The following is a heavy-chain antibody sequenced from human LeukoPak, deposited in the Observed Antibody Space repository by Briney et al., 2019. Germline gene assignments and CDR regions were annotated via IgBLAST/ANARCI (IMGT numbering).Heavy chain of an antibody. Sequence: SETLSLICTVSGGSINSHYWSWIRQPPGKGLEWIGYISYTGSTNYKPSLKSRVTISVDTSNNRFSLNLSSVTAADTAVYYCARVTVIRGGVNWFDPLGPGNPGHRLL. D-gene: IGHD2-8*02. J-gene: IGHJ5*02. V-gene: IGHV4-59*11. CDR2: ISYTGST. CDR3: ARVTVIRGGVNWFDP. CDR1: GGSINSHY.